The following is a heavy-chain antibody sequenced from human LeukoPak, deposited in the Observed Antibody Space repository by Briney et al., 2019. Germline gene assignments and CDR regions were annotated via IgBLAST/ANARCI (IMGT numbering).Heavy chain of an antibody. CDR2: ISSSSSYI. CDR3: ARALTYYYYYMGV. V-gene: IGHV3-21*04. Sequence: PGGSLRLSCAASGFTFSSYSMNWVRQAPGKGLEWVSSISSSSSYIYYADSVKGRFTISRDNAKNSLYLQMNSLRAEDTALYYCARALTYYYYYMGVWGEGTTVTVSS. J-gene: IGHJ6*03. CDR1: GFTFSSYS.